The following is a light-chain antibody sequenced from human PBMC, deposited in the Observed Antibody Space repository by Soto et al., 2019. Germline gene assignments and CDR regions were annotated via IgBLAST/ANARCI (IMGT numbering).Light chain of an antibody. CDR3: SSYAGSNHPYV. J-gene: IGLJ1*01. CDR1: SSDVGGYNY. Sequence: QSALTQPPSASGAPGQSVTISCTGTSSDVGGYNYVSWYQQHPGKAPNLMIYEVSKRPSGVPDRFSGSKSGNTASLTVSGLQAEDEADYYCSSYAGSNHPYVFGTGTKLTVL. V-gene: IGLV2-8*01. CDR2: EVS.